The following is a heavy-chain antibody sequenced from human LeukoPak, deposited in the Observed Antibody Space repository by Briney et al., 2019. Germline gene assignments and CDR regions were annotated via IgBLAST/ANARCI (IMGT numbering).Heavy chain of an antibody. J-gene: IGHJ5*02. CDR1: GGTISSGDYY. CDR3: ARDEVTAAADLGFDP. D-gene: IGHD6-13*01. CDR2: IYYSGST. V-gene: IGHV4-30-4*01. Sequence: PSETLSLTCTVSGGTISSGDYYWSWIRQPPGKGLEWIGYIYYSGSTYYNPSLKSRVTISVDTSKNQFSLKLSSVTAADTAVYYCARDEVTAAADLGFDPWGQGTLVTVSS.